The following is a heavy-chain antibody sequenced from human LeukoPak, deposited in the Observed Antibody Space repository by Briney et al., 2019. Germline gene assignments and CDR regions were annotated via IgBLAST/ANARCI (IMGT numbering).Heavy chain of an antibody. CDR2: ISSRGSTI. CDR3: AELGITMIGGV. V-gene: IGHV3-48*03. CDR1: GFTFSSYE. J-gene: IGHJ6*04. D-gene: IGHD3-10*02. Sequence: GGSLRLSCAASGFTFSSYEMNWVRQAPGKGLEWVPYISSRGSTIYYAASVKGRFTISRDNAKNSLYLQMNSLRAEDTAVYYCAELGITMIGGVWGKGTTVTISS.